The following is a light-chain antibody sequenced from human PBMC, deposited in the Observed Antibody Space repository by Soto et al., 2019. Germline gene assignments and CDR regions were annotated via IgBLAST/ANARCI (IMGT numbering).Light chain of an antibody. CDR2: EVS. J-gene: IGLJ1*01. V-gene: IGLV2-23*02. CDR1: SSDVGSYNL. CDR3: CSYAGSSIF. Sequence: QSALTQPASVSGSPGQSITISCTGTSSDVGSYNLVSWYQQHPGKALKLMIYEVSKRPSGVSNRFSGSKSGNTASLTISGLQAEDEADYYCCSYAGSSIFFGTGTKVTVL.